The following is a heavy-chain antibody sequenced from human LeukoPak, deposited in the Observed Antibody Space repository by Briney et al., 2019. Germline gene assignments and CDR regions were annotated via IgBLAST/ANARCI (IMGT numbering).Heavy chain of an antibody. Sequence: PGGSLRLSCAASGFTFSSYWMSWVRQAPGKGLEWVGRIKSKTDGGTTDYAAPVKGRFTISRDDSKNTLYLQMNSLKTEDTAVYYCTSAYFYYFDYWGQGTLVTVSS. J-gene: IGHJ4*02. CDR1: GFTFSSYW. D-gene: IGHD2/OR15-2a*01. CDR2: IKSKTDGGTT. V-gene: IGHV3-15*01. CDR3: TSAYFYYFDY.